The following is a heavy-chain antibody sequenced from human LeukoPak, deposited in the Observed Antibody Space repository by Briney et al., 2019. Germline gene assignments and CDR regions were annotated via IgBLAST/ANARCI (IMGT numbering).Heavy chain of an antibody. CDR2: ISYDGRNK. CDR1: GFTFSSYA. J-gene: IGHJ5*02. Sequence: GGSLRLSCAASGFTFSSYAMHWVRQAPGKGLEWVAVISYDGRNKYYADSVKGRFTISRDNSKNTLYLQMNSLRAEDTAVYYCARDNSGSAFDPWGQGTLVTVSS. D-gene: IGHD1-26*01. CDR3: ARDNSGSAFDP. V-gene: IGHV3-30*04.